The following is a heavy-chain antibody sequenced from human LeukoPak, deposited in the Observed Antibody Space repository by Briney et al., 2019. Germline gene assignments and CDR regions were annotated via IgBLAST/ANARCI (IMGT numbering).Heavy chain of an antibody. CDR3: TRSVRYYDILTGYYDNWFDP. CDR1: GFTFGDYA. CDR2: IRRKADCGTT. J-gene: IGHJ5*02. Sequence: PGRSLRLSCTASGFTFGDYAMSWVRQAPGRGREWVGFIRRKADCGTTEYAASVKGRFTISRDDSKSIAYLQMDSLKTEDTAVYYCTRSVRYYDILTGYYDNWFDPWGQGTLVTVSS. D-gene: IGHD3-9*01. V-gene: IGHV3-49*04.